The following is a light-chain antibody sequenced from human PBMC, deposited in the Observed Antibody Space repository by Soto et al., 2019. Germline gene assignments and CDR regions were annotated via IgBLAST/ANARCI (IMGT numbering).Light chain of an antibody. V-gene: IGKV1-27*01. J-gene: IGKJ4*01. CDR2: AAS. CDR3: QWYNRAPLT. CDR1: QGISNY. Sequence: DIQMTQSPSSLSASVVDRVTITCRASQGISNYLAWYQQKPGKVPKLLIYAASTLQSGVPSRFSGSGSGKDFTRNISSLQPEDVATYCCQWYNRAPLTFGGGTKVEIK.